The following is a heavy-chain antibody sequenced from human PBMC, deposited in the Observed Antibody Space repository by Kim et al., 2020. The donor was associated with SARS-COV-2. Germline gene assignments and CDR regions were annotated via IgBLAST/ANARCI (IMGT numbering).Heavy chain of an antibody. CDR2: IRGKVNYYAK. Sequence: GGSLRLSCAASGFTFSDSPMHWVRQASGKGREGVARIRGKVNYYAKPYAARVKARFTIARVDSKSTPNLKRNSLKTKDRPVIYSTRIPGTTLPFWEAFVV. CDR3: TRIPGTTLPFWEAFVV. D-gene: IGHD1-1*01. V-gene: IGHV3-73*01. J-gene: IGHJ3*01. CDR1: GFTFSDSP.